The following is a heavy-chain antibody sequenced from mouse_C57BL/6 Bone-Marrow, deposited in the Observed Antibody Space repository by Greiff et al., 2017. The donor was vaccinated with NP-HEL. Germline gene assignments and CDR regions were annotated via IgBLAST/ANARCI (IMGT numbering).Heavy chain of an antibody. V-gene: IGHV1-82*01. CDR3: ARGETAQATGDY. J-gene: IGHJ2*01. Sequence: LAEPGASVKISCKASGYAFSSSWMNWVKQRPGKGLEWIGRIYPGDGDTNYNGKFKGKATLTADKSSSTAYMQLSSLTSEDSAVYFCARGETAQATGDYWGQGTTLTVSS. CDR1: GYAFSSSW. D-gene: IGHD3-2*02. CDR2: IYPGDGDT.